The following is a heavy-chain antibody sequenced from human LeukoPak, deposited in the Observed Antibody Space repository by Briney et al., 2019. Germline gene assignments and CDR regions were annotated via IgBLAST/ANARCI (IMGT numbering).Heavy chain of an antibody. Sequence: GGSLRLSCAASGFTFSSYSMNWVRQAPGKGLEWVSYISGSGLSISYADSVEGRFTISRDNAKNSLYLQMNSLRAEDTAVYYCARVYSSSSLYYWGQGTLVTVSS. CDR2: ISGSGLSI. V-gene: IGHV3-48*04. D-gene: IGHD6-6*01. CDR3: ARVYSSSSLYY. J-gene: IGHJ4*02. CDR1: GFTFSSYS.